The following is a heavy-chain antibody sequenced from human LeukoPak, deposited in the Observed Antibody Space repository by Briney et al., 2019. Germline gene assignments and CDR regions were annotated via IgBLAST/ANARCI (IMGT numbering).Heavy chain of an antibody. CDR1: GGSISSGGYY. J-gene: IGHJ5*02. D-gene: IGHD6-19*01. CDR2: IYYSGST. Sequence: PSQTLSLTCTVSGGSISSGGYYWSWIRQHPGKGLEWIGYIYYSGSTYYNPSLKSRVTISVDTSKNQFSLKLGSVTAADTAVYYCARASSGWHPNWFDPWGQGTLVTVSS. CDR3: ARASSGWHPNWFDP. V-gene: IGHV4-31*03.